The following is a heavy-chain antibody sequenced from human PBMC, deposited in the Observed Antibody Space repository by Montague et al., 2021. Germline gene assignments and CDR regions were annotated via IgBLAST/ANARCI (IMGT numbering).Heavy chain of an antibody. J-gene: IGHJ4*01. CDR1: GGPVNGYD. Sequence: SETLSLTCSVSGGPVNGYDWSWIRQPPGKGLEWIGYMRSSGSPNYNPSFKSRLAISIDRSRNQFSLELSFVTAADTAIYFYGRDYWGSIDYWGHGILVTVSS. V-gene: IGHV4-59*02. CDR3: GRDYWGSIDY. CDR2: MRSSGSP. D-gene: IGHD7-27*01.